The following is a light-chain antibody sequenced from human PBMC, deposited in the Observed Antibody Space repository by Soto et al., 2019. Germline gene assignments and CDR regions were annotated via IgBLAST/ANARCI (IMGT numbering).Light chain of an antibody. CDR1: QGVSSD. V-gene: IGKV3-15*01. Sequence: EIVMTQSPATLSVSPGERATLYCRASQGVSSDVAWYQQKPGQAPRLLIYGASTRATGSPARFSGSGSGTEFTLTISFLQPEDFAVYYCQQYINWPLTFGGGTKVEI. J-gene: IGKJ4*01. CDR3: QQYINWPLT. CDR2: GAS.